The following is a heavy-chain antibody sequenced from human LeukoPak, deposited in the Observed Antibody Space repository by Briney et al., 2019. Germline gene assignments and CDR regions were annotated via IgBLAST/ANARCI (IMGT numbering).Heavy chain of an antibody. CDR2: IYSSGST. CDR1: GGSISSYY. V-gene: IGHV4-4*07. J-gene: IGHJ6*02. Sequence: AETLSLTCTVSGGSISSYYRSWVRQPAGKGLEWVGRIYSSGSTIYNPALKSRVTMSVDTSKNQFSLKLSSVTAADTAVYYCEEEDCSGGSCYSDYYYGIDVWGQGTTVTVSS. D-gene: IGHD2-15*01. CDR3: EEEDCSGGSCYSDYYYGIDV.